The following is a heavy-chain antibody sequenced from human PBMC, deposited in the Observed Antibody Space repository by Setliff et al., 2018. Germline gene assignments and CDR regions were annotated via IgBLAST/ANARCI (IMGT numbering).Heavy chain of an antibody. D-gene: IGHD2-2*01. Sequence: ASVKVSCKASGYTFSHSGITWVRQAPGQGLEWMGWISAYTGNTKYAQKLQGRVTMTTDTSTTTAYLELRSLTSDDTAVYYCSRLVRYCTTTSCQGASGAESWGQGTLVTVSS. V-gene: IGHV1-18*01. CDR2: ISAYTGNT. J-gene: IGHJ5*02. CDR1: GYTFSHSG. CDR3: SRLVRYCTTTSCQGASGAES.